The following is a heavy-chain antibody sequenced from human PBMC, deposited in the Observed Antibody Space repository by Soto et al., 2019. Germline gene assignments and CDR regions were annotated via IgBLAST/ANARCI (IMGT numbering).Heavy chain of an antibody. CDR2: IIPIFGTA. Sequence: ASVKVSCKASGYTFTGYYMHWVRQAPGQGLEWMGGIIPIFGTANYAQKFQGRVTITADESTSTAYMELSSLRSEDTAVYYCAREELRGYSGYEYGMDVWGQGTTVTVSS. V-gene: IGHV1-69*13. D-gene: IGHD5-12*01. CDR1: GYTFTGYY. J-gene: IGHJ6*02. CDR3: AREELRGYSGYEYGMDV.